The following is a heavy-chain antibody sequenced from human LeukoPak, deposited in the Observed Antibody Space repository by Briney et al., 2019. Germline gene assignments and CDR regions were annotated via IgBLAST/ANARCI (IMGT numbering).Heavy chain of an antibody. CDR2: ISDSGGST. J-gene: IGHJ4*02. V-gene: IGHV3-23*01. CDR1: GITLSNYG. CDR3: AKDLSGTVTYFDY. D-gene: IGHD4-17*01. Sequence: GGSLRLSCAVSGITLSNYGMSWVRQAPGKGLEWVAGISDSGGSTNYADSVKGRFTISRDNPKNTLYLQMNSLRAEDTAVYYCAKDLSGTVTYFDYWGQGTLVTVSS.